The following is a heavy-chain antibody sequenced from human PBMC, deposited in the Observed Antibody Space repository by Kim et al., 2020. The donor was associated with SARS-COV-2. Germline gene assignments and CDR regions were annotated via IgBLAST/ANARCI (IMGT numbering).Heavy chain of an antibody. V-gene: IGHV6-1*01. D-gene: IGHD6-13*01. Sequence: SQTLSLTCAISGDSVSSNSAAWNWIRQSPSRGLEWLGRTYYRSKWYNDYAVSVKSRITINPDTSKNQFSLQLNSVTPEDTAVYYCARDQYSSSRYTRGGPLRWHYFDYWGQGTLVTVSS. CDR1: GDSVSSNSAA. CDR2: TYYRSKWYN. J-gene: IGHJ4*02. CDR3: ARDQYSSSRYTRGGPLRWHYFDY.